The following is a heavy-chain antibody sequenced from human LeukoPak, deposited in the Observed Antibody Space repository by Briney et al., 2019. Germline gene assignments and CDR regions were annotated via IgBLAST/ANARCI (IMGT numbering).Heavy chain of an antibody. CDR1: GFTFSNYD. J-gene: IGHJ4*02. CDR2: ISSSSSYI. V-gene: IGHV3-21*01. CDR3: ARGEEKATITALDS. D-gene: IGHD5-24*01. Sequence: AGGSLRLSCAASGFTFSNYDMHWVRQAPGKGLEWVSAISSSSSYIYYAGSIKARFTISRDNAENSLYLQMNSLRAVDTAVYFCARGEEKATITALDSWGQGTLVTVSS.